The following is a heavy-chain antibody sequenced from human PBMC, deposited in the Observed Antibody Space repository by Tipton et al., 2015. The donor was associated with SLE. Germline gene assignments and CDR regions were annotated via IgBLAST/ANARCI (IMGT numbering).Heavy chain of an antibody. D-gene: IGHD6-19*01. CDR3: ARDSDQWLGIDY. CDR2: IYYSGST. J-gene: IGHJ4*02. Sequence: TLSLTCTVSGGSISSYYWSWIRQPPGKGLEWIGDIYYSGSTNYNPSLKSRVTISVDMSKNQFSLKLSSVTAADTAVYYCARDSDQWLGIDYWGQGTLVTVPS. CDR1: GGSISSYY. V-gene: IGHV4-59*01.